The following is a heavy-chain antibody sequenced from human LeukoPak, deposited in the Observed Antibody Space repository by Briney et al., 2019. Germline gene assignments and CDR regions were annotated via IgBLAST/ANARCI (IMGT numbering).Heavy chain of an antibody. J-gene: IGHJ4*02. Sequence: GASVKVSCKASGGTFSSYAISWVRQAPGQGLEWMGWISGYNGHTNYAQKLQGRVTMTTDTSTSTAYMELRSLRSDDTAVYYCARGFPPRRNYDSRGYYSYYFDYWGQGTLVTVSS. CDR1: GGTFSSYA. CDR3: ARGFPPRRNYDSRGYYSYYFDY. D-gene: IGHD3-22*01. CDR2: ISGYNGHT. V-gene: IGHV1-18*01.